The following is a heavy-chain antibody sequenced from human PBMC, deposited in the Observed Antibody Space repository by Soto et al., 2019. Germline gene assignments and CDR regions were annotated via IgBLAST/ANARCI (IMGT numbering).Heavy chain of an antibody. CDR3: ARRSLGFPFFGVVIRYVFDI. J-gene: IGHJ3*02. Sequence: SETLSLTCAVYGGSFSGYYWSWIRQPPGKGLEWIGEINHSGSTNYNPSLKSRVTISVDTSKNQFSLKLSSVSAADTAVYYCARRSLGFPFFGVVIRYVFDIWGQGAMVTVSS. CDR2: INHSGST. V-gene: IGHV4-34*01. CDR1: GGSFSGYY. D-gene: IGHD3-3*01.